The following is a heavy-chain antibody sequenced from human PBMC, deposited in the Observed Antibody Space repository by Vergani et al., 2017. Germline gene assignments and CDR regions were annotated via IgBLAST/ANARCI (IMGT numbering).Heavy chain of an antibody. Sequence: QVQLQESGPGLVKPSQTLSLTCSVSGDSISSGGYYWSWIRQHPGKGLEWIGYIYYSGSTYNNPSLKSRVNISADMSKNQFSLKLSSVTAADTAVYFCARHSTVEWLVKLGWIDPWGQGILVTVSS. J-gene: IGHJ5*02. CDR2: IYYSGST. CDR3: ARHSTVEWLVKLGWIDP. V-gene: IGHV4-31*03. CDR1: GDSISSGGYY. D-gene: IGHD6-19*01.